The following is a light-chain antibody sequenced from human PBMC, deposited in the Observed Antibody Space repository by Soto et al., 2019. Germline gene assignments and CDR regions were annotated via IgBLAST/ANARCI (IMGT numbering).Light chain of an antibody. CDR3: HQYGYSTKT. CDR2: GAS. V-gene: IGKV3-20*01. Sequence: EIALTQSPGTRCLSPGERATLSWGASQSVSNNYLAWYQQKPGQAPRLLIYGASNRATGTPDRFSVSGSGTDFTLTISRLQHEDFAVYYCHQYGYSTKTFGQGTKVDI. CDR1: QSVSNNY. J-gene: IGKJ1*01.